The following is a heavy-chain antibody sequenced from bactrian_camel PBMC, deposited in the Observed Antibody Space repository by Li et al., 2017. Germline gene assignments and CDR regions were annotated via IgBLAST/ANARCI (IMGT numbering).Heavy chain of an antibody. Sequence: HVQLVESGGGLVQPGGSLRLSCTTSGTTDSGYCMAWFRQVPGAEREGVAAIYTGGGSTDYADSVKGRFTISRDNAKNTVYPQMNSLKPEDTAVYYCVRDYFTGWVFGYWGQGTQVTVS. J-gene: IGHJ6*01. V-gene: IGHV3S1*01. CDR3: VRDYFTGWVFGY. D-gene: IGHD5*01. CDR1: GTTDSGYC. CDR2: IYTGGGST.